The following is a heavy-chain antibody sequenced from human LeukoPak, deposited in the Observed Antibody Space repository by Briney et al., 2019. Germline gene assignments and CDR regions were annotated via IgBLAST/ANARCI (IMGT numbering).Heavy chain of an antibody. J-gene: IGHJ6*02. CDR2: ISPAGGTT. Sequence: GGSLRLSCAVSGFTFSSEAMGWVRQLPGGGLEWVSTISPAGGTTYYAESMKGRFTISRDNSKNTLYLQMNSLRAEDTAVYYCARALTDSYGLYYYYYGMDVWGQGTTVTVSS. D-gene: IGHD5-18*01. V-gene: IGHV3-23*01. CDR1: GFTFSSEA. CDR3: ARALTDSYGLYYYYYGMDV.